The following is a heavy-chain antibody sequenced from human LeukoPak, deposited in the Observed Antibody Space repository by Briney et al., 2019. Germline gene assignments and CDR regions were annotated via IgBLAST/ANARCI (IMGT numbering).Heavy chain of an antibody. D-gene: IGHD5-12*01. CDR2: IIPILGIA. J-gene: IGHJ4*02. V-gene: IGHV1-69*04. CDR3: ARDHGLYSGYDSGDFDY. CDR1: GGTFSSYA. Sequence: GASVKVSCKASGGTFSSYAISWVRQVPGQGLEWMGRIIPILGIANYAQKFQGRVTITADKSTSTAYMELSSLRSEDTAVYYCARDHGLYSGYDSGDFDYWGQGTLVTVSS.